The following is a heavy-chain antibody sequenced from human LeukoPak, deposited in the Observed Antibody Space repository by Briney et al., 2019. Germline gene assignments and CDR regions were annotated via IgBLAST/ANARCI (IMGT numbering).Heavy chain of an antibody. CDR1: GFTFSSYS. Sequence: RAGGSLRLSCAASGFTFSSYSMNWVRQAPGKGLEWVSYISSSSRTIHYADSVKGRFTISRDNAKNSLYLQMSSLTDEDTAVYYCARDRYGDYDFDYWGQGALVTVSS. J-gene: IGHJ4*02. CDR3: ARDRYGDYDFDY. V-gene: IGHV3-48*02. D-gene: IGHD4-17*01. CDR2: ISSSSRTI.